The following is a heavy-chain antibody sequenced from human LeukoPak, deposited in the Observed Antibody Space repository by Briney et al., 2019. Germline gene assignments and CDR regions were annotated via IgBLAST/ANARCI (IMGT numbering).Heavy chain of an antibody. CDR2: ISISGTKT. CDR1: GFTFSSYA. V-gene: IGHV3-23*01. CDR3: ANEIRPNDY. J-gene: IGHJ4*02. Sequence: AGGSLRLSCAASGFTFSSYAMHWVRQAPGKGLEWVSAISISGTKTYYADSVKGRFTISRDNSKNTLYQQMYSLRAEDTAVYYCANEIRPNDYWGQGTLVTVSS. D-gene: IGHD4-17*01.